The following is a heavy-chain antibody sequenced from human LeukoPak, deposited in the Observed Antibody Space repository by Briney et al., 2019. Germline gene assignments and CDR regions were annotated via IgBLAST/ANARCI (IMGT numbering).Heavy chain of an antibody. Sequence: GGSLRLSCAASGFNFSSSWMTWVRQAPGKGLEWVSAISGGGDITYYADSVKGRFTISRDNSKDTLFLQMHSLRPGDTAVYYCVREDTPATANYWGQGTLVTISS. CDR2: ISGGGDIT. V-gene: IGHV3-23*01. CDR1: GFNFSSSW. J-gene: IGHJ4*02. D-gene: IGHD2-21*02. CDR3: VREDTPATANY.